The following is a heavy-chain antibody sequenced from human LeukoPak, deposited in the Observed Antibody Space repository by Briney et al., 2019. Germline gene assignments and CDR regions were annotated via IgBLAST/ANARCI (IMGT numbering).Heavy chain of an antibody. V-gene: IGHV3-21*04. Sequence: GGSLRLSCAASGFTFSSYSMNWVRQAPGKGLEWVSSISSSSSYIYYADSVKGRFTISRDNAKNSLYLQMNSLRAEDTAVYYCARAHNYGDYVGFYFDYWGQGTLVTVSS. D-gene: IGHD4-17*01. CDR1: GFTFSSYS. CDR3: ARAHNYGDYVGFYFDY. CDR2: ISSSSSYI. J-gene: IGHJ4*02.